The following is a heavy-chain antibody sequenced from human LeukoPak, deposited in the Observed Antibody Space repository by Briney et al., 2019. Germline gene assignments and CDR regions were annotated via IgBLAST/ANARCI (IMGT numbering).Heavy chain of an antibody. CDR2: IYVTGSP. J-gene: IGHJ6*02. Sequence: SETLSLTCTVSGDSLMSYYWSWVRQPAGKGLEWIGRIYVTGSPVYNPSLKSRVTISVDTSKNQFSLKLSSVTAADTAVYYCARTTAMALNYYYGMDVWGQGTTVTVSS. V-gene: IGHV4-4*07. D-gene: IGHD5-18*01. CDR3: ARTTAMALNYYYGMDV. CDR1: GDSLMSYY.